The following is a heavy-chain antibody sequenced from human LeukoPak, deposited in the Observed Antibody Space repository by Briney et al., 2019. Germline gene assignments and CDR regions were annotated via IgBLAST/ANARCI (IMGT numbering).Heavy chain of an antibody. CDR1: GDSVSSNTAA. Sequence: SQTLPLTCAISGDSVSSNTAAWTWIRQSPSRGLEWLGRTYYRSKWYNDYAVSVRGRITINPDTSKNQFSLQLNSVTPEDTAVYYCARREGFDAFDFWGQGTMVTVSS. V-gene: IGHV6-1*01. CDR2: TYYRSKWYN. CDR3: ARREGFDAFDF. J-gene: IGHJ3*01.